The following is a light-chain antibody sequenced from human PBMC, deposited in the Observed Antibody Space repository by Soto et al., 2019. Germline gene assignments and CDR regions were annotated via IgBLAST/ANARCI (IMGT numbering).Light chain of an antibody. J-gene: IGKJ5*01. V-gene: IGKV3-11*01. Sequence: EIVLTQSPGTLSLSPGERATLSCRASQSVGSQLAWFQQKPGQPPRLLIYDASNRATGIPARFSGSGSGTDFTVTISSLEPEDSAVYYCQQRSNWPITFGQGTRLEIK. CDR2: DAS. CDR3: QQRSNWPIT. CDR1: QSVGSQ.